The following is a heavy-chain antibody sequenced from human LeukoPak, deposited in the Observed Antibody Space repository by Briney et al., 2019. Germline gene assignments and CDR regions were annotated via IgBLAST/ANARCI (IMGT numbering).Heavy chain of an antibody. J-gene: IGHJ4*02. Sequence: GGSLRLSCAASGFTFKLYWMHWARQVPGMGPVWVSRINHDGSDTIYADSVRGRFTISRDNAKNCLYLQMNSLRAEDTALYYCVKGAGYYYDSRFDYWGQGTLVTVSS. CDR2: INHDGSDT. V-gene: IGHV3-74*01. CDR3: VKGAGYYYDSRFDY. CDR1: GFTFKLYW. D-gene: IGHD3-22*01.